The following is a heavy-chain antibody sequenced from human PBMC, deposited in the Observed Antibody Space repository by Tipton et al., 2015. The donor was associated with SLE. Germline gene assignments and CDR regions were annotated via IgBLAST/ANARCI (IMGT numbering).Heavy chain of an antibody. CDR3: ARGGEGTAADPLDY. D-gene: IGHD1-1*01. CDR2: IYTSGST. CDR1: GGSISSGSYY. J-gene: IGHJ4*02. Sequence: TLSLTCTVSGGSISSGSYYWSWIRQPAGKGLEWIGRIYTSGSTNYNPSLKSRVTISVDTSKNQFSLKLSSVTVADTAVYYCARGGEGTAADPLDYWGQGTLFTVSS. V-gene: IGHV4-61*02.